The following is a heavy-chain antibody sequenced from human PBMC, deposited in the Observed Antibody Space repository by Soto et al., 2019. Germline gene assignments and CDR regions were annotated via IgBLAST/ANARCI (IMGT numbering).Heavy chain of an antibody. CDR1: GFTFSSYG. D-gene: IGHD5-12*01. J-gene: IGHJ4*02. CDR3: AKDWDGYNPDY. V-gene: IGHV3-30*18. Sequence: QVQLVESGGGVVQPGRSLRLSCAASGFTFSSYGMHWVRQAPGKGLEWVAVISYDGSNKYYADSVKGRFTISRDNSKNTLYLQMNSLRAEDTAMYYCAKDWDGYNPDYWGQGTLVTVSS. CDR2: ISYDGSNK.